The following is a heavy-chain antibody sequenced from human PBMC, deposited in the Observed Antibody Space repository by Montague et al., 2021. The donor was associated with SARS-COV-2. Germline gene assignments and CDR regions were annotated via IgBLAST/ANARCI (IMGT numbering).Heavy chain of an antibody. CDR2: MYCNGST. CDR1: GYSISSGDH. D-gene: IGHD3-3*01. J-gene: IGHJ6*02. Sequence: SETLSLTCTGSGYSISSGDHWGWIRQHAGKGLEWFGRMYCNGSTYYNKSLKSRVTISVDTSKNQFSLKLRPVIAADTAVYYCARVSISYDPDDASYGMDVWGQGTTVTVSS. CDR3: ARVSISYDPDDASYGMDV. V-gene: IGHV4-38-2*02.